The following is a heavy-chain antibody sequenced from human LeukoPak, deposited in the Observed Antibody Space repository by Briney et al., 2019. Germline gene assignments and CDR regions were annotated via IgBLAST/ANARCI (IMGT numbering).Heavy chain of an antibody. D-gene: IGHD2-2*01. Sequence: PSETLSLTCTVSGGSISSYYWSWIRQPPGKGLEWIGEINHSGSTNYNPSLKSRVTISVDTSKNQFSLKLSSVTAADTAVYYCAGAPVCSSTSCHNWFDPWGQGTLVTVSS. CDR1: GGSISSYY. V-gene: IGHV4-34*01. CDR3: AGAPVCSSTSCHNWFDP. CDR2: INHSGST. J-gene: IGHJ5*02.